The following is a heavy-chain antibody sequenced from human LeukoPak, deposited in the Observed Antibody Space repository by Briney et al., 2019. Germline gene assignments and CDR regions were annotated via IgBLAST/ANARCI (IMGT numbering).Heavy chain of an antibody. CDR3: ARLGGYSYGYSGAFDI. CDR2: IYYSGST. J-gene: IGHJ3*02. V-gene: IGHV4-39*02. D-gene: IGHD5-18*01. Sequence: PSETLFLTCTVSGGSISSSSYYWGWIRQPPGKGLEWIGNIYYSGSTYYNPSLKSRVSISVDTSKKHFSLRLSSVTAADTAVYYRARLGGYSYGYSGAFDIWGQGTMVTVSS. CDR1: GGSISSSSYY.